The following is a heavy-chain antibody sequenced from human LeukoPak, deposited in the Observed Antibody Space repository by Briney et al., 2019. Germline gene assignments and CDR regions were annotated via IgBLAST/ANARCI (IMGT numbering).Heavy chain of an antibody. J-gene: IGHJ4*02. V-gene: IGHV4-38-2*01. CDR1: GYSISSGFY. CDR2: IYHSGNT. Sequence: SETLSLTCAASGYSISSGFYWGWIRQPPGKGLEWIGSIYHSGNTYYNPSLKSRVTISLDTSKNQFSLKLTSVTAADTAMYYCTCDPNWVFDNWGQGTLVTVSS. CDR3: TCDPNWVFDN. D-gene: IGHD7-27*01.